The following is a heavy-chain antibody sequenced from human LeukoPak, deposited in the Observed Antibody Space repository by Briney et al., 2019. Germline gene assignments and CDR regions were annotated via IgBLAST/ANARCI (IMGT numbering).Heavy chain of an antibody. CDR3: AAGDRNGWYFDY. J-gene: IGHJ4*02. CDR1: GFTFEDHG. V-gene: IGHV3-20*04. D-gene: IGHD6-19*01. Sequence: PGGSLRLSCAASGFTFEDHGMSWVRQVPGKGLEWVSGINWNGGSTGYADSVKGRFTISRDNAKNSLYLQMNSLGAEDTALYYCAAGDRNGWYFDYWGQGTLVTVSS. CDR2: INWNGGST.